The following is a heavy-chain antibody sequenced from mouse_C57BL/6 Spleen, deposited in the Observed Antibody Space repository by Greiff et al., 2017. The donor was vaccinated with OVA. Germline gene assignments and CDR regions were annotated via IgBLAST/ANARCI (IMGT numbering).Heavy chain of an antibody. CDR1: GYAFSSSW. V-gene: IGHV1-82*01. CDR3: ARRGGTNYAVDY. CDR2: IYPGDGDT. D-gene: IGHD4-1*01. J-gene: IGHJ4*01. Sequence: VQLQESGPELVKPGASVKISCKASGYAFSSSWMNWVKQRPGKGLEWIGRIYPGDGDTNYNGKFKGKATLTADKSSSTAYMQLSSLTSEDSAVYFCARRGGTNYAVDYWGQGTSVTVSS.